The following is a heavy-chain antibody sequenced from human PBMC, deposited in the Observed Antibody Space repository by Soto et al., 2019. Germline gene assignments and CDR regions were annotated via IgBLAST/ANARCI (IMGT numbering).Heavy chain of an antibody. D-gene: IGHD3-16*02. CDR1: GYSFTSYW. CDR2: IYPGDSDT. V-gene: IGHV5-51*01. CDR3: ARHSDYDYIWGSYRTIDY. J-gene: IGHJ4*02. Sequence: GESLKISCKGSGYSFTSYWIGWVRQMPGKGPEWMGIIYPGDSDTRYSPSFQGQVTISADKSISTAYLQWSSLKASDTAMYYCARHSDYDYIWGSYRTIDYWGQGTLVTVAS.